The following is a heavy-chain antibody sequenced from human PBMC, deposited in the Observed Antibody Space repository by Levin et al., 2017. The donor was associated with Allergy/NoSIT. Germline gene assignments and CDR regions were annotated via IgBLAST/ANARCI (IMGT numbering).Heavy chain of an antibody. D-gene: IGHD5-18*01. V-gene: IGHV3-21*01. CDR2: ISSSSSYI. CDR1: GFTFSSYS. CDR3: ATTAPAMAIRSEDY. Sequence: SCAASGFTFSSYSMNWVRQAPGKGLEWVSSISSSSSYIYYADSVKGRFTISRDNAKNSLYLQMNSLRAEDTAVYYCATTAPAMAIRSEDYWGQGTLVTVSS. J-gene: IGHJ4*02.